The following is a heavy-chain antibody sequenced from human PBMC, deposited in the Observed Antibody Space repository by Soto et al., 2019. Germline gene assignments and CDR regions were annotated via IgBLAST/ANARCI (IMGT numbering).Heavy chain of an antibody. Sequence: SETLSLTCTVSGGSISSYYWTWIRQPPGKGLEWIGFIYNSGSTHYNPSLRSRVTISVDTSKNQFSLKLRSVTAADTAVYYCASMGYHYGSGSYPLDYXGQGTLVTVSS. CDR3: ASMGYHYGSGSYPLDY. CDR2: IYNSGST. CDR1: GGSISSYY. D-gene: IGHD3-10*01. V-gene: IGHV4-59*08. J-gene: IGHJ4*02.